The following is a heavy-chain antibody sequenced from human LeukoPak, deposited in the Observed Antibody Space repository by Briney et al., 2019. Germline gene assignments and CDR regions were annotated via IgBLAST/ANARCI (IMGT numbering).Heavy chain of an antibody. CDR3: AKGGSSSWHSFDY. CDR1: GFTFSSYA. CDR2: ISGSGGST. V-gene: IGHV3-23*01. D-gene: IGHD6-13*01. J-gene: IGHJ4*02. Sequence: GGSLRLSCAASGFTFSSYAMSWVRQAPGKGLEWVSAISGSGGSTYYADSVKGRFIISRDNSKNTLYLQMNSLRAEDTAVYYCAKGGSSSWHSFDYWGQGTLVTVSS.